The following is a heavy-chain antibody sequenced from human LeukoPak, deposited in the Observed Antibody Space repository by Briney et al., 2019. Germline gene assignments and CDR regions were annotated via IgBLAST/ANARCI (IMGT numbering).Heavy chain of an antibody. V-gene: IGHV4-39*01. CDR2: IYYRGST. J-gene: IGHJ4*02. D-gene: IGHD3-16*01. Sequence: SETLSLTCAVSGGSVSSTSSFWGWIRQPPGKGLEWIATIYYRGSTYYNPSLMSRVTISVDTSKNQFSLKLSSVTAADTAVYYCARQGEEVYFLFDYWGQGTLVTVSS. CDR3: ARQGEEVYFLFDY. CDR1: GGSVSSTSSF.